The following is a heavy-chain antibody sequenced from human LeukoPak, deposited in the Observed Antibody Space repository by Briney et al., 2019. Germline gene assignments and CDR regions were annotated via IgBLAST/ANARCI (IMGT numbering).Heavy chain of an antibody. CDR2: IYYSGHT. D-gene: IGHD3-9*01. J-gene: IGHJ4*02. CDR3: ARHKRDYDILTGYYRGVYFDY. V-gene: IGHV4-59*08. Sequence: SETLSLTCTVSGGSISSYYWSWIRQPPGKGLEWIGYIYYSGHTNYSPSLQNRVTISVDTSKNQFSLKLSSVTAADTAVYYCARHKRDYDILTGYYRGVYFDYWGQGTLVTVSS. CDR1: GGSISSYY.